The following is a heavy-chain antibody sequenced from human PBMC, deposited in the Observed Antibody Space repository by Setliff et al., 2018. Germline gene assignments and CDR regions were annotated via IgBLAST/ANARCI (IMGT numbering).Heavy chain of an antibody. CDR1: GASVNTYY. J-gene: IGHJ2*01. Sequence: SETLSLTCTVSGASVNTYYWSWIRQSPGKGLEWIGYIYRAGATDYNPALKSRVTISADTSKNQVSLKLTSVTAADTALYYCARGINWYFDLWGRGTLVTVSS. D-gene: IGHD3-16*01. CDR3: ARGINWYFDL. CDR2: IYRAGAT. V-gene: IGHV4-59*08.